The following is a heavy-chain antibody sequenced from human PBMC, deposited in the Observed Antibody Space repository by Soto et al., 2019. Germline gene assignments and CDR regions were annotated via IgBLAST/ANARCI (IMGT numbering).Heavy chain of an antibody. CDR1: GFTVSSNY. J-gene: IGHJ4*02. D-gene: IGHD1-26*01. CDR3: ARVESGSYDY. Sequence: GESLRLSCAASGFTVSSNYMSWVRQAPGKGLEWVSVIYSGGSTYYADSVKGRFTISRDNSKNTLYLQMNSLRAEDTTVYYCARVESGSYDYWGQGTLVTVSS. CDR2: IYSGGST. V-gene: IGHV3-53*01.